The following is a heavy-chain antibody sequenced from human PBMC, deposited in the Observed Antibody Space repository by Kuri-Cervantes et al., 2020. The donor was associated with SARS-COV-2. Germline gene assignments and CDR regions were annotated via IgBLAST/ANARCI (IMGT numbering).Heavy chain of an antibody. J-gene: IGHJ6*02. D-gene: IGHD3-10*01. V-gene: IGHV4-34*01. CDR1: GGSFSGYY. CDR2: INHSGST. CDR3: AIAVDGSGSRVRYYYYGMDV. Sequence: SETLSLTCAVYGGSFSGYYWSWIRQPPGKGLEWIGEINHSGSTNYSPSLKSRVTMSVDTSKNQFSLKLSSVTAADTAVYYCAIAVDGSGSRVRYYYYGMDVWGQGTTVTVSS.